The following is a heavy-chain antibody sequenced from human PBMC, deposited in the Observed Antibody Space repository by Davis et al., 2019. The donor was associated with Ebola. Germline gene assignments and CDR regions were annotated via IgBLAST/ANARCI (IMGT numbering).Heavy chain of an antibody. CDR2: IRSKAYGGTT. Sequence: GESLKISCTASGFTFGDYAMSWFRQAPGKGLEWVGFIRSKAYGGTTEYAASVKGRFTISRDDSKSIAYLQMNSLKTEDTAVYYCAREGRDSSGWYGDDYWGQGTLVTVSS. J-gene: IGHJ4*02. CDR1: GFTFGDYA. D-gene: IGHD6-19*01. CDR3: AREGRDSSGWYGDDY. V-gene: IGHV3-49*03.